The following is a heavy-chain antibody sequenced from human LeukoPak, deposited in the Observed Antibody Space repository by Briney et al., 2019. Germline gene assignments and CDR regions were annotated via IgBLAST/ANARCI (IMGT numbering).Heavy chain of an antibody. D-gene: IGHD6-19*01. CDR3: ARGLGYSSGWYSRHPFDI. CDR2: INHSGST. V-gene: IGHV4-34*01. CDR1: GGSFSGYY. Sequence: RASETLSLTCAVYGGSFSGYYWSWIRQPPGKGLEWIGEINHSGSTNYNPSLKSRVTISVDTSKNQFSLKLSSVTAADTAVYYCARGLGYSSGWYSRHPFDIWGQGTMVTVSS. J-gene: IGHJ3*02.